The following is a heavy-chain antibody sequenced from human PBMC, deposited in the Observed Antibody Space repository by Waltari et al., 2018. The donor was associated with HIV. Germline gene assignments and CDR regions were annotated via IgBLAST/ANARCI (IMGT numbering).Heavy chain of an antibody. Sequence: QITLKESGPTLVKPTQTLTLTCTFSGFSLSTSGVGVGWIRQPPGKALEWLALIYWNDDKRYSPSLKSRLTITKDTSKNQVVLTMTNMDPVDTATYYCAHSGGASYSNYGFLYFDYWGQGTLVTVSS. CDR2: IYWNDDK. CDR1: GFSLSTSGVG. J-gene: IGHJ4*02. D-gene: IGHD4-4*01. CDR3: AHSGGASYSNYGFLYFDY. V-gene: IGHV2-5*01.